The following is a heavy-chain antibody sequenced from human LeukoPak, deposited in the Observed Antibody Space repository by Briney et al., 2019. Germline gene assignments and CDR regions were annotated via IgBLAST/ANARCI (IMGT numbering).Heavy chain of an antibody. D-gene: IGHD2-21*02. CDR3: ARVVQYCGGDCSLFDY. CDR2: IYYSGST. V-gene: IGHV4-30-4*01. Sequence: SETLSLTCTVSGGSISSGDYYWSWIRQPPGKGLEWIGYIYYSGSTYYNPSLKSRVTISVDTSKNQFSLKLSSVTAADTAVYYCARVVQYCGGDCSLFDYWGQGTLVTVSS. J-gene: IGHJ4*02. CDR1: GGSISSGDYY.